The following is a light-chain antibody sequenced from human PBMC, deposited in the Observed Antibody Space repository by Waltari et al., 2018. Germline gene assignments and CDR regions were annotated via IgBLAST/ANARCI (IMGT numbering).Light chain of an antibody. CDR1: GSHIGSYNC. CDR2: EVN. Sequence: QSALTQPPSVSGSPGQSVPISCSGPGSHIGSYNCVPWYQQTPGTAPRLMIYEVNSRPSGVPDRFSGSKSGNTASLTISGLQAEDEADYYCSSYTTSTTQVFGTGTKVTVL. CDR3: SSYTTSTTQV. J-gene: IGLJ1*01. V-gene: IGLV2-18*02.